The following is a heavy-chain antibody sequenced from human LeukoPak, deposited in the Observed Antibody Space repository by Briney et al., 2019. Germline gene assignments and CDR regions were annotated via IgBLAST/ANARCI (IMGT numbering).Heavy chain of an antibody. CDR3: ARDLSNYYGSGYYFDY. CDR2: ISAYNGNT. V-gene: IGHV1-18*01. J-gene: IGHJ4*02. Sequence: ASVKVSCKASGYTFTSYGISWVRQAPGQGLEWMGWISAYNGNTNYAQKLQGRVTMTTDTSTSTVYMELSSLRSEDTAVYYCARDLSNYYGSGYYFDYWGQGTLVTVSS. D-gene: IGHD3-10*01. CDR1: GYTFTSYG.